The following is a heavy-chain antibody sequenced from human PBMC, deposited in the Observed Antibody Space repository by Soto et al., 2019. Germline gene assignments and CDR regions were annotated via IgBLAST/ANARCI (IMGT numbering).Heavy chain of an antibody. V-gene: IGHV3-74*01. CDR2: INSDGSST. CDR3: AKVGSSGWLDY. Sequence: PGGSLRLSCAASGFTFSSYGMHWVRQAPGKGLVWVSRINSDGSSTFYADSVRGRFTISRDNAKNTVFLQMNSLRGEDTAVYYCAKVGSSGWLDYWGQGTLVTVS. D-gene: IGHD6-19*01. CDR1: GFTFSSYG. J-gene: IGHJ4*02.